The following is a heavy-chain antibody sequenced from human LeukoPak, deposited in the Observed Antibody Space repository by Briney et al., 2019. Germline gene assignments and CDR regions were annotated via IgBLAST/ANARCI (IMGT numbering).Heavy chain of an antibody. V-gene: IGHV4-30-4*02. D-gene: IGHD6-13*01. CDR1: GGSISSGDYY. J-gene: IGHJ4*02. Sequence: SETLSLTCTVSGGSISSGDYYWSWIRQPPGKGLEWIGHIYYSGSTYYNPSLKSRVTISVDTSKNQFSLKLSSVTAADTAVYYCARVGYSSSWYPRSFDYWGQGTLVTVSS. CDR2: IYYSGST. CDR3: ARVGYSSSWYPRSFDY.